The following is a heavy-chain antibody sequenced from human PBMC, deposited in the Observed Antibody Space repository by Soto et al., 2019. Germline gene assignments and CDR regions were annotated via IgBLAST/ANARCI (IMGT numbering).Heavy chain of an antibody. J-gene: IGHJ6*02. CDR3: ARDLWGYCGTDCYPLDV. D-gene: IGHD2-21*02. CDR2: IYYSGGT. Sequence: ETLSLTCTVSGGSISSSSYYWGWIRQPPGKGLEWIGSIYYSGGTYYNPSLKSRVTISVDTSKNQFSLKLSSVTAADTAVYYCARDLWGYCGTDCYPLDVWGQGTTVTVSS. CDR1: GGSISSSSYY. V-gene: IGHV4-39*02.